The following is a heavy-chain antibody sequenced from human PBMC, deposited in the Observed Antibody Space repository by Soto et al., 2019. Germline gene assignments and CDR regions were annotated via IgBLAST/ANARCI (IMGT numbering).Heavy chain of an antibody. CDR1: GYTFTSYG. Sequence: ASVKVSCKASGYTFTSYGISWGRQAPGQGLEWMGWISAYNGNTNYAQKLQGRVTMTTDTSTSTAYMELRSLRSDDTAVYYCASGPVVVAATRYDYWGQGTLVTVSS. V-gene: IGHV1-18*01. CDR3: ASGPVVVAATRYDY. CDR2: ISAYNGNT. D-gene: IGHD2-15*01. J-gene: IGHJ4*02.